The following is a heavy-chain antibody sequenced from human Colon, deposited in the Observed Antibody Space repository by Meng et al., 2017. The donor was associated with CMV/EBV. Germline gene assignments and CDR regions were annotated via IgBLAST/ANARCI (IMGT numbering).Heavy chain of an antibody. D-gene: IGHD2-2*01. Sequence: GESLKISCEASGFTFGSYDMTWVRQAPGRGLEWVSSITTGGGYIYYADSVRGRFTVSRDNAKNWLFLEMTSLRADDTAVYYCVRRQCSPTSCPHRYFDTWGQGTLVTVSS. CDR3: VRRQCSPTSCPHRYFDT. CDR1: GFTFGSYD. V-gene: IGHV3-21*06. CDR2: ITTGGGYI. J-gene: IGHJ4*02.